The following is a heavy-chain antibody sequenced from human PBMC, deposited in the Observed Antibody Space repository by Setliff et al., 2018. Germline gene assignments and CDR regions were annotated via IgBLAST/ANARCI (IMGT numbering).Heavy chain of an antibody. J-gene: IGHJ3*02. CDR2: ISSTGVPI. V-gene: IGHV3-64D*09. D-gene: IGHD2-21*02. CDR1: GFTFSRYA. Sequence: PGGSLRLSCSASGFTFSRYAMHWVRQAPRKGLESVSAISSTGVPIYYADSVKARFTISRDDAQNTLYLQMSSLRTDDTAVYDCVNDPSVYGADSGYIWGQGTMVTVSS. CDR3: VNDPSVYGADSGYI.